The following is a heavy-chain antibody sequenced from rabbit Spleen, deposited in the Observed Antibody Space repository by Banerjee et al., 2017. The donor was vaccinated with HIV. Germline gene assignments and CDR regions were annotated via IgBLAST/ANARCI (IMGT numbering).Heavy chain of an antibody. CDR2: IYGGSSGST. J-gene: IGHJ4*01. Sequence: QEKLVESGGDLVKPEGSLTLTCTASGFSFSSSYYLCWVRQAPGKGLEWIGCIYGGSSGSTYYASWAKGRFTISKTSSTTVTLQMTSLTAADTATYFCARGSAAMTMVITGFYFNLWGPGTLVTVS. CDR1: GFSFSSSYY. CDR3: ARGSAAMTMVITGFYFNL. D-gene: IGHD2-1*01. V-gene: IGHV1S45*01.